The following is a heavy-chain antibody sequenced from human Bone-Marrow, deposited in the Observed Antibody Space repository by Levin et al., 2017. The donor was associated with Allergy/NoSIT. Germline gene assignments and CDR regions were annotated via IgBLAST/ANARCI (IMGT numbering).Heavy chain of an antibody. Sequence: GGSLRLSCAASGFSFSDWSMNWVRQAPGKGLEWVAYISGSLTTIYYADSVKGRFTISRDNGKKSIELHMSSLREDDTAVYYCAKESCTGGSCPGSWGNGTLVTVSS. CDR2: ISGSLTTI. CDR1: GFSFSDWS. CDR3: AKESCTGGSCPGS. D-gene: IGHD2-15*01. J-gene: IGHJ4*01. V-gene: IGHV3-48*02.